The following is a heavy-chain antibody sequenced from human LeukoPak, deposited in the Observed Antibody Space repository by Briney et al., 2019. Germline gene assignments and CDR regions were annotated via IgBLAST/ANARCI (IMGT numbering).Heavy chain of an antibody. CDR2: TRGSGSGM. CDR3: ARDDNWGFDY. J-gene: IGHJ4*02. CDR1: GFAFSDHS. Sequence: GGSLRLSCAASGFAFSDHSMNWVRQAPGKGLEWIANTRGSGSGMGSGSYYAGAVQGRFTISRDNAKNSLYLQMNSLRAEDTAFYYCARDDNWGFDYWGQGALVTVSS. V-gene: IGHV3-21*05. D-gene: IGHD7-27*01.